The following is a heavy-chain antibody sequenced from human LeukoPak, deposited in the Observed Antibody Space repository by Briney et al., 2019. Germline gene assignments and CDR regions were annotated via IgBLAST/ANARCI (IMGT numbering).Heavy chain of an antibody. V-gene: IGHV1-46*01. Sequence: ASVKVSCKASGYTFTSYYMHWVRQAPGQGLGWMGIINPSGGSTSYAQKFQGRVTMTRDTSTSTVYMELRSLRSEDTAVYSCAREGRRTYSSSSGLDYWGQGTLVTVSS. J-gene: IGHJ4*02. D-gene: IGHD6-6*01. CDR1: GYTFTSYY. CDR2: INPSGGST. CDR3: AREGRRTYSSSSGLDY.